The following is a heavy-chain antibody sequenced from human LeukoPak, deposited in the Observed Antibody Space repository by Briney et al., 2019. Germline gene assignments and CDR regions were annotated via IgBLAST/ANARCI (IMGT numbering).Heavy chain of an antibody. V-gene: IGHV4-34*01. CDR1: GGSFSGYY. J-gene: IGHJ6*02. CDR2: INHSGST. CDR3: ARNKGYYYYYGMGV. Sequence: SETLSLTCAVYGGSFSGYYWSWIRQPPGKGLEWIGEINHSGSTNYNPSLKSRVTISVDTSKNQFSLKLSSVTAADTAVYYCARNKGYYYYYGMGVWGQGTTVTVSS.